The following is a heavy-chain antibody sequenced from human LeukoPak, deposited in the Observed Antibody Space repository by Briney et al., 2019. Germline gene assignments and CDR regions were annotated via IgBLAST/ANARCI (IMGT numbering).Heavy chain of an antibody. Sequence: ASVKVSCKASGYTFTGYYMHWVRQAPGQGLEWMRWINPNSGGTNYAQKFQGWVTMTRDTSISTAYMELSRLRSDDTAVYYCACGLGPRLNYYYGMDVWGQGTTVTVSS. J-gene: IGHJ6*02. CDR2: INPNSGGT. V-gene: IGHV1-2*04. CDR1: GYTFTGYY. CDR3: ACGLGPRLNYYYGMDV. D-gene: IGHD3-22*01.